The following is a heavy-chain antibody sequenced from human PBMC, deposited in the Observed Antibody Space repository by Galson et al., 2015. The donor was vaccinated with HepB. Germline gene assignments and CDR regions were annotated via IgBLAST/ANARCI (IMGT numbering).Heavy chain of an antibody. CDR2: ISYDGSNK. J-gene: IGHJ4*02. Sequence: SLRLSCAASGFTFSSYAMHWVRQAPGKGLEWVAVISYDGSNKYYADSVKGRFTISRDNSKNTLYLQMNSLRAEDTAVYYCARDSLAVAGSGFLDYWGQGTLVTVSS. V-gene: IGHV3-30-3*01. D-gene: IGHD6-19*01. CDR1: GFTFSSYA. CDR3: ARDSLAVAGSGFLDY.